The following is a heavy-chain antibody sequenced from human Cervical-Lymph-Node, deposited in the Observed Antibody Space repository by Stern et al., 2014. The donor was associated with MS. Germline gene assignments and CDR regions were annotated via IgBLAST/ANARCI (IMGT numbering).Heavy chain of an antibody. Sequence: QVTLRESGPSLVRPTQSLTLTCTFSGFSLNTLGEGVGWIRQPPGKALEWLALIYWDDDKRYSPSLKSRLTIRKDTSKNHVVLTMTNMDPVDTVTYYCAHSRVEMLRGVPFDYWGQGNLVTVSS. J-gene: IGHJ4*02. D-gene: IGHD3-10*01. CDR2: IYWDDDK. CDR1: GFSLNTLGEG. V-gene: IGHV2-5*02. CDR3: AHSRVEMLRGVPFDY.